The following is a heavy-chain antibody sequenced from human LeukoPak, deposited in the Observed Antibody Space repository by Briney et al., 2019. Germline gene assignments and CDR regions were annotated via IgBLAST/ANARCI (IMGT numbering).Heavy chain of an antibody. V-gene: IGHV3-30*03. CDR2: ISYDGSIK. CDR1: GFTFSSYG. CDR3: ASPRYSGYDFGFSY. D-gene: IGHD5-12*01. J-gene: IGHJ4*02. Sequence: GGSLRLSCAASGFTFSSYGMHWVRQAPGKGLEWVAVISYDGSIKYYADSGKGRFTISRDNSKNTLYLQMNSLRAEDTAVYYCASPRYSGYDFGFSYWGQGTLVTVSS.